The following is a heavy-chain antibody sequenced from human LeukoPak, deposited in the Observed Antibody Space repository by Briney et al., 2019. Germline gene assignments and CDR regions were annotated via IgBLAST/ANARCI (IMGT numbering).Heavy chain of an antibody. J-gene: IGHJ4*02. CDR2: IKQDGSEK. V-gene: IGHV3-7*01. CDR1: GFTFSSYW. Sequence: GGSLRLSCAASGFTFSSYWMSWVRQAPGKGLEWVANIKQDGSEKYYADSVKGRFTISRDNAKNSLYLQMNSLRAEDTAVYYCARQRGYSYGLLDYWGQGTLVTVSS. D-gene: IGHD5-18*01. CDR3: ARQRGYSYGLLDY.